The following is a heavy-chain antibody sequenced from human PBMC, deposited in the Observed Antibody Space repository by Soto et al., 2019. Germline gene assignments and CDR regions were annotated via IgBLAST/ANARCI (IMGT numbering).Heavy chain of an antibody. CDR1: GYSFTSYW. D-gene: IGHD3-10*01. CDR3: ARRDYGSGSYYPSNRYYYYGMDV. V-gene: IGHV5-10-1*01. CDR2: IDPSDSYT. J-gene: IGHJ6*02. Sequence: PGESLKISCKGSGYSFTSYWISWVRQMPGKGLEWMGRIDPSDSYTNYSPSFQGHVTISADKSISTAYLQWSSLKASDTAMYYCARRDYGSGSYYPSNRYYYYGMDVWGQGTTVTVSS.